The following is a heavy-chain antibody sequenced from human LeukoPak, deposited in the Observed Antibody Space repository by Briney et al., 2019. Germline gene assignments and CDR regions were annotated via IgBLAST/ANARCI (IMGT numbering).Heavy chain of an antibody. CDR3: ARVRDGYNFVVPDY. V-gene: IGHV4-34*01. CDR2: INHSGST. Sequence: SETLSLTCRVYGGSFSGYYWSWIRQPPGKGLEWIGEINHSGSTNYNPSLKRRVTISVDASNNQFSLRVSSVTAADTAVYYCARVRDGYNFVVPDYWGQGTLVTVSS. D-gene: IGHD5-24*01. CDR1: GGSFSGYY. J-gene: IGHJ4*02.